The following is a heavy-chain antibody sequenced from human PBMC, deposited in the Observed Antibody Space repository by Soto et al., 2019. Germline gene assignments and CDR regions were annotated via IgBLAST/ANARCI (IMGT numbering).Heavy chain of an antibody. J-gene: IGHJ4*02. V-gene: IGHV3-48*02. CDR1: GFTFSSYS. CDR3: ARDSLITYYYGSGSSH. D-gene: IGHD3-10*01. Sequence: GGSLRLSCAASGFTFSSYSMNWVRQAPGKGLEWVSYISSSSSTIYYADSVKGRFTISRDNAKNSLYLQMNSLRDEDTAVYYCARDSLITYYYGSGSSHWGQGTLDTVSS. CDR2: ISSSSSTI.